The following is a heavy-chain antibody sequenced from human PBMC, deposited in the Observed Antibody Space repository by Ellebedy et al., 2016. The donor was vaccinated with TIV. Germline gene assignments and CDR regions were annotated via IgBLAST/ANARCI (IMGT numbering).Heavy chain of an antibody. CDR2: IGSGTDT. CDR3: ARDRSLSEILGDKYFDY. Sequence: GGSLRLXCAASGFTFSNYDMHWVRQVTGKGLEWVALIGSGTDTYYADSVKGRFTISRDNAKNSLYLQMNSLKAEDTAMYYCARDRSLSEILGDKYFDYWGQGTLVTVSS. CDR1: GFTFSNYD. V-gene: IGHV3-13*01. J-gene: IGHJ4*02. D-gene: IGHD2-8*02.